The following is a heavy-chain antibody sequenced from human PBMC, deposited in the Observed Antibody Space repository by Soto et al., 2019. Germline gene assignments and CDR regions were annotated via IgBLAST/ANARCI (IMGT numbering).Heavy chain of an antibody. J-gene: IGHJ4*02. D-gene: IGHD2-15*01. Sequence: ESLKISCKSSGYIFIDYWIGWVRQMPGKGLEWMGIVYPRDSDTRYSPSFQGQVTISADRSTGTAFLQWRSLKASDTALYYCARPPLPGYSIHFNSWGQGTLVTVSS. CDR1: GYIFIDYW. CDR2: VYPRDSDT. CDR3: ARPPLPGYSIHFNS. V-gene: IGHV5-51*01.